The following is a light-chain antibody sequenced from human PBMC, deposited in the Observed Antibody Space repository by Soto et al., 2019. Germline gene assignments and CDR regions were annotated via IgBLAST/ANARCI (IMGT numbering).Light chain of an antibody. CDR2: VVS. V-gene: IGLV2-14*01. CDR1: SSDVVGYNY. J-gene: IGLJ2*01. CDR3: SSYTSSSTVV. Sequence: QSVLTQPASVSGSPGQSITISCTGTSSDVVGYNYVSWYQQHPGKAPKLMIYVVSNRPSGASNRFSGSKSGNTASLTISGLQAEDEADYYCSSYTSSSTVVFGGGTKVTVL.